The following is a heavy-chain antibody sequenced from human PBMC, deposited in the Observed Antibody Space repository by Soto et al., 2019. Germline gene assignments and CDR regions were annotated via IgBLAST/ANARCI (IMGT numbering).Heavy chain of an antibody. V-gene: IGHV4-4*02. CDR1: GGSISSSNW. D-gene: IGHD3-3*01. CDR3: ARDGLWSGYYRVLDY. J-gene: IGHJ4*02. Sequence: SETLSLTCAVSGGSISSSNWWSWVRQPPGKGLEWIGEIYHSGSTNYNPSLKSRVTISVDKSKNQFSLKLSSVTAADTAVYYCARDGLWSGYYRVLDYWGQGTLVTVSS. CDR2: IYHSGST.